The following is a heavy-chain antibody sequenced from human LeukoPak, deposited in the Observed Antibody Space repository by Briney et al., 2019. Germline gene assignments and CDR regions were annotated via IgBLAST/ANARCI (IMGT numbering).Heavy chain of an antibody. Sequence: GGSLRLSCAASGFTFSNYAMSWVRQAPGKGLEWASAISGSGGSTYYADSVKGRFTISTDNSKNTLYLQMNSLRAEDTAVYYCASSAQPLGSYWGQGTLVIVSS. J-gene: IGHJ4*02. CDR1: GFTFSNYA. CDR3: ASSAQPLGSY. D-gene: IGHD3-16*01. V-gene: IGHV3-23*01. CDR2: ISGSGGST.